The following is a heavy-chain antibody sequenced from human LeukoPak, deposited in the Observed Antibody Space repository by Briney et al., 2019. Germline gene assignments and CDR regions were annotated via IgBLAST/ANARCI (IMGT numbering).Heavy chain of an antibody. D-gene: IGHD5-24*01. CDR1: GFKFSDYY. V-gene: IGHV3-11*05. CDR3: TREQWLPDY. J-gene: IGHJ4*02. Sequence: KPGGSLRLSCAASGFKFSDYYMNWIRQAPGKGLEWASQISKTSSYTNYADSVKGRFTISRDNARNSLYLQMNSLRAEDTAVYYCTREQWLPDYWGQGTLVTVSS. CDR2: ISKTSSYT.